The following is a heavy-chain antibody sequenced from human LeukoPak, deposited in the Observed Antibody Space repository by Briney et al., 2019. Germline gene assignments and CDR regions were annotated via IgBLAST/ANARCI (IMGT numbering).Heavy chain of an antibody. J-gene: IGHJ4*02. Sequence: SQTLSLTCTVSGASIRDYYWSWIRQPAGKGREWIGRIIPSGTTNYNPSLESRVTMSVETSRNQFSLKLSSVTAADAAVYYCAKEGAAPGPDFDYWGQGTLVIVSS. CDR3: AKEGAAPGPDFDY. CDR1: GASIRDYY. CDR2: IIPSGTT. D-gene: IGHD6-13*01. V-gene: IGHV4-4*07.